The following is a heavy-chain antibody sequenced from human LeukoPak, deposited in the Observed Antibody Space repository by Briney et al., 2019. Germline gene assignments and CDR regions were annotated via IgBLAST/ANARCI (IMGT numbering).Heavy chain of an antibody. CDR3: ARQGAGGIYYYYYYGMDV. J-gene: IGHJ6*02. Sequence: SETPSLTCTVSGGSISSYYWSWIRQPAGKGLEWIGRIYTSGSTNYNPSLKSRVTMSVDTSKNQFSLKLSSVTAADTAVYYCARQGAGGIYYYYYYGMDVWGQGTTVTVSS. CDR1: GGSISSYY. V-gene: IGHV4-4*07. D-gene: IGHD1-1*01. CDR2: IYTSGST.